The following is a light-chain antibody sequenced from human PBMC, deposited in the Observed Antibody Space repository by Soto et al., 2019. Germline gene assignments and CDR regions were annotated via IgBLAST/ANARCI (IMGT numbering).Light chain of an antibody. CDR1: QSVGSN. Sequence: EIVMTQSPDTQSVSPGERATLSCRASQSVGSNLAWYQQKPVQAPRLLIYGASTRATGIPARFSGSGSGTAFTLTISSLQSEDSAVYYCQQYNNWVTVGGETKVEIK. J-gene: IGKJ4*01. CDR2: GAS. V-gene: IGKV3D-15*01. CDR3: QQYNNWVT.